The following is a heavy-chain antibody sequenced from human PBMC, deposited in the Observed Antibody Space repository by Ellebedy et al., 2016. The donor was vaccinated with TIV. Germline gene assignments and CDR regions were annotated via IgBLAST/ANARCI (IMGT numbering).Heavy chain of an antibody. J-gene: IGHJ2*01. CDR2: INPVGST. D-gene: IGHD3-10*01. Sequence: MPGGSLRLSCAVYGGSFSGYFWSWIRKSPGKGLEWIGEINPVGSTPSGDTYSSPSLKSRVTISADRSTNQFSLTLTSVTAADTAVYYCARAAGIRPVYWYFDLWGRGTPVTVSA. CDR1: GGSFSGYF. CDR3: ARAAGIRPVYWYFDL. V-gene: IGHV4-34*01.